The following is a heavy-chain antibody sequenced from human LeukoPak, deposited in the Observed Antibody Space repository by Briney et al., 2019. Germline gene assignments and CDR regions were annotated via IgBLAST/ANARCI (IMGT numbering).Heavy chain of an antibody. CDR2: IYQSGST. Sequence: KTSETLSLTCTVSGGSISNYYWSWIRQPPGKGLEWIGYIYQSGSTDYNPSLKSRVTMSVDTSKNQFSLKLSSVTAADTAVYYCARRGGSYWERANFDYWGQGTLVTVSS. CDR1: GGSISNYY. V-gene: IGHV4-59*08. D-gene: IGHD1-26*01. CDR3: ARRGGSYWERANFDY. J-gene: IGHJ4*02.